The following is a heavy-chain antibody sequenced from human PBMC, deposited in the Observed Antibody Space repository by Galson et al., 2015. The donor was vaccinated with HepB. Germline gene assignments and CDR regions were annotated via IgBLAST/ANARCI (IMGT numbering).Heavy chain of an antibody. D-gene: IGHD2-21*01. CDR2: FDPEDGET. CDR3: ATGDRIRRNWFDP. Sequence: SVKVSCKVSGYTLTELSMHWVRQAPGKGLEWMGDFDPEDGETIYAQKFQGRVTMTEDTSTDTAYMELSSLRSEDTAVYYCATGDRIRRNWFDPWGQGTLVTVSS. V-gene: IGHV1-24*01. J-gene: IGHJ5*02. CDR1: GYTLTELS.